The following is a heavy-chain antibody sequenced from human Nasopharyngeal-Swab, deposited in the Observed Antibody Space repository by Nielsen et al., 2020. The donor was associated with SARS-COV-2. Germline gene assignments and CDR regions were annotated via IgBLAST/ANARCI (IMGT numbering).Heavy chain of an antibody. CDR2: INDYEDRL. CDR1: GFTFSIYA. Sequence: GESLKISCSASGFTFSIYAMHWVRQAPGKGLEYVSTINDYEDRLYYADSVKGRFTISRDNSKNTLYLQMNSLRAEDTAVYYCARDEDSSAYYSLGAFDIWGQGTMVTVSS. J-gene: IGHJ3*02. D-gene: IGHD3-22*01. CDR3: ARDEDSSAYYSLGAFDI. V-gene: IGHV3-64*04.